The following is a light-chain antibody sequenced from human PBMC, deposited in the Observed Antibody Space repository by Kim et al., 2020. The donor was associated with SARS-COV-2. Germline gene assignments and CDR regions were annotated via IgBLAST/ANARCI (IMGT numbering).Light chain of an antibody. CDR1: QGIDSW. CDR3: QQYRSYQWT. J-gene: IGKJ1*01. Sequence: ACVCDSIIITFRADQGIDSWLAWSEQEREGGPNHLINQAAILKNSVPSRFSGSGSSTDFTHTISSLQPDDFAAYYYQQYRSYQWTFGQGTKVDIK. V-gene: IGKV1-5*01. CDR2: QAA.